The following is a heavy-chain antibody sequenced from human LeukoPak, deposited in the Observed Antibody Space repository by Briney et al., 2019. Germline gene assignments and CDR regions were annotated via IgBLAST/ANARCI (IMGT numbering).Heavy chain of an antibody. V-gene: IGHV1-2*02. Sequence: ASVKVSCKASGYTFTGYYMHWVRQAPGQGLEWMGWINPNSGGTNYAQKFQGRVTMTRDTSISTAYMELSRLRSDDTAVYYCARGSGTWLQLRGSFGYWGQGTLVTVSS. D-gene: IGHD5-24*01. CDR3: ARGSGTWLQLRGSFGY. CDR2: INPNSGGT. J-gene: IGHJ4*02. CDR1: GYTFTGYY.